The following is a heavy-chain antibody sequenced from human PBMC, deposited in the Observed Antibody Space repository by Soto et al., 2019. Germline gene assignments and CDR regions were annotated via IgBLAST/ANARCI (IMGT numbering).Heavy chain of an antibody. J-gene: IGHJ4*02. CDR3: ARGRGSYDYGDPIRTRLFDY. CDR1: GGSISSYY. CDR2: IYYSGST. V-gene: IGHV4-59*01. Sequence: QVQLQESGPGLVKPSETLSLTCTVSGGSISSYYWSWIRQPPGKGLEWIGYIYYSGSTNYNPSLKSRVTISVDTSKNQFSLKLSSVTAADTAVYYCARGRGSYDYGDPIRTRLFDYWGQGTLVTVSS. D-gene: IGHD4-17*01.